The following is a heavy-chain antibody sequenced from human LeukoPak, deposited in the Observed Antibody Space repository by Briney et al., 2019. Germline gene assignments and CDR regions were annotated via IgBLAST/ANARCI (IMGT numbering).Heavy chain of an antibody. CDR3: AKDKAPRVTMIVIMDV. J-gene: IGHJ6*03. CDR2: ISWDGGST. D-gene: IGHD3-22*01. V-gene: IGHV3-43*01. Sequence: GGSLRLSCAASGFTFDDYTMHWVHQAPGKGLEWVSLISWDGGSTYYADSVKGRFTISRDNSKDSLYLQMNSLRTEDTALYYCAKDKAPRVTMIVIMDVWGKGTTVTVSS. CDR1: GFTFDDYT.